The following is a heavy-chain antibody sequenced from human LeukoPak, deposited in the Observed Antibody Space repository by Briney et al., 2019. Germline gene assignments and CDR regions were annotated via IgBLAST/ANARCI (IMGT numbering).Heavy chain of an antibody. CDR1: GFTFSSFA. Sequence: GRSLRLSCAASGFTFSSFAMTWVRQAPGKGLEWVSAISGSGASTYYADSVKGRFTISRDNSKNTLYLQMNSLRAEDTAVYYCAKGRGSPYYFEYWGQGTLATVSS. J-gene: IGHJ4*02. V-gene: IGHV3-23*01. CDR3: AKGRGSPYYFEY. CDR2: ISGSGAST. D-gene: IGHD1-26*01.